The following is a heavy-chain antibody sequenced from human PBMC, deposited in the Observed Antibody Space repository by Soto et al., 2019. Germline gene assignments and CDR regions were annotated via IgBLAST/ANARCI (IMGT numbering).Heavy chain of an antibody. D-gene: IGHD2-15*01. CDR2: FDPEDGET. J-gene: IGHJ4*02. V-gene: IGHV1-24*01. Sequence: ASVKVSCKVSGYTLTELSMHWVRQAPGKGLEWMGGFDPEDGETIYAQKFQGRVTMTEDTSTDTAYMELSSLRSEDTAVYYCARESRYCSGGSCYFLPGIDYWGQGTLVTVSS. CDR1: GYTLTELS. CDR3: ARESRYCSGGSCYFLPGIDY.